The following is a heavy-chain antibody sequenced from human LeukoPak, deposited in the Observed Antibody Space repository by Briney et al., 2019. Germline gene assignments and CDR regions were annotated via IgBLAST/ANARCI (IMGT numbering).Heavy chain of an antibody. CDR3: LREVDWKYAFDY. Sequence: LPGSSLRLSCAASGFSFSTSVMHWVRQAPGKGLEWVAVIRPDGSHISYVDPVKGRFTISRDNSNNMLYLQMNSLRAEDTALYYCLREVDWKYAFDYWGRGTLVTVSS. CDR2: IRPDGSHI. CDR1: GFSFSTSV. J-gene: IGHJ4*02. V-gene: IGHV3-33*01. D-gene: IGHD1-7*01.